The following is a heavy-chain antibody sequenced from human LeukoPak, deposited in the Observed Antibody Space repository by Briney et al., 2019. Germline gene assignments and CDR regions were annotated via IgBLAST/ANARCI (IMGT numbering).Heavy chain of an antibody. Sequence: GGSLRLSCAASGFTFSSYGMHWVRQAPGKGLEWVAVIRYDGSNKYYADSVKGRFTISRDNSKNTLYLQMNSLRAEDTAVYYCAKDQYPWLLTVNSPFDYWGQGTLVTVSS. J-gene: IGHJ4*02. V-gene: IGHV3-30*02. CDR1: GFTFSSYG. D-gene: IGHD3-22*01. CDR2: IRYDGSNK. CDR3: AKDQYPWLLTVNSPFDY.